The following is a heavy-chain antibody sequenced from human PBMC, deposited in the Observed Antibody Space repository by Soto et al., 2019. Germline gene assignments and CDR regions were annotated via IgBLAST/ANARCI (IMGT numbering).Heavy chain of an antibody. CDR1: GGSFSGYY. Sequence: PSETLSLTCAVYGGSFSGYYWSWIRQPPGKGLEWIGEINHSGSTNYNPSLKSRVTISVDTSKNQFSLKLSSVTAADTAVYYCERGKGVVAALVHWGQGTLVTVSS. D-gene: IGHD2-15*01. CDR2: INHSGST. J-gene: IGHJ4*02. V-gene: IGHV4-34*01. CDR3: ERGKGVVAALVH.